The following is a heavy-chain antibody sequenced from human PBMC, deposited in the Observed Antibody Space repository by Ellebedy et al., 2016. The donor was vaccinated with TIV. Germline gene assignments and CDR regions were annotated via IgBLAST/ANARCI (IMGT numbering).Heavy chain of an antibody. CDR3: ARARGQYLYGSGSYFTN. V-gene: IGHV4-34*01. D-gene: IGHD3-10*01. CDR2: INASGTT. J-gene: IGHJ4*02. Sequence: MPSETLSLTCAVYNGSFTHYFWSWVRQPPGKGLAWIGEINASGTTNNNPSLKNRVTISVDTPKRQFSLRLTSVTAADTAVYYCARARGQYLYGSGSYFTNWGQGEMVTVSS. CDR1: NGSFTHYF.